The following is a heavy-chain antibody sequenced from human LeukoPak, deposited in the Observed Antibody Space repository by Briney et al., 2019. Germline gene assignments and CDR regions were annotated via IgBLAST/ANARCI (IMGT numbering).Heavy chain of an antibody. J-gene: IGHJ5*02. CDR2: FDPEDGET. CDR3: AALVGATYWFDP. D-gene: IGHD1-26*01. V-gene: IGHV1-24*01. CDR1: GYTLTELS. Sequence: GASVKVSFKVSGYTLTELSMHWVRQAPGKGLEWMGGFDPEDGETIYAQKFQGRVTMTEDTSTDTAYMELSSLRSEDTAVYYCAALVGATYWFDPWGQGTLVTVSS.